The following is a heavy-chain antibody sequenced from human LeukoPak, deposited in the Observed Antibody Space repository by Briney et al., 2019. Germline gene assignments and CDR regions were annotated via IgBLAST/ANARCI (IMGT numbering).Heavy chain of an antibody. V-gene: IGHV3-66*01. CDR1: GITVSSTY. D-gene: IGHD3-10*01. CDR2: IYSGANA. Sequence: GGSLRLSCAASGITVSSTYMSWVRQAPGKGLEWVSIIYSGANAYYAASVKGRFTISRDNSKNTLYLQMNSLRAEDTAVYYCARFGELLSFDYWGQGALVTVSS. CDR3: ARFGELLSFDY. J-gene: IGHJ4*02.